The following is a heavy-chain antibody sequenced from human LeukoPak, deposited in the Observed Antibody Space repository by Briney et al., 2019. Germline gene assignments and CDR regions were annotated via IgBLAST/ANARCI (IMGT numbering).Heavy chain of an antibody. D-gene: IGHD4-17*01. CDR2: ISAYSGNT. V-gene: IGHV1-18*04. Sequence: ASVKVSCKASGYTFTSYGISWVRQAPGQGLEWMGWISAYSGNTNYEQKLQGRVTMTTDTSTSTAYMELRSLRSDDTAVYYCARGILYGDYGWSNWFDPWGQGTLVTVSS. CDR3: ARGILYGDYGWSNWFDP. CDR1: GYTFTSYG. J-gene: IGHJ5*02.